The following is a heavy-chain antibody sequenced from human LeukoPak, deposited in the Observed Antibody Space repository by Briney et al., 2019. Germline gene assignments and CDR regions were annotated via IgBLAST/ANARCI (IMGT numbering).Heavy chain of an antibody. V-gene: IGHV3-23*01. D-gene: IGHD1-1*01. CDR3: AKDRAGTPWAD. Sequence: ETLSLTCAVYGGSFSGYYWSWIRQPPGKGLEWVSTINPSGGSTYYADSVKGRFTISRDNSKNMVYLQMNSLRAEDTAVYYCAKDRAGTPWADWGQGTLVTVSS. J-gene: IGHJ4*02. CDR1: GGSFSGYY. CDR2: INPSGGST.